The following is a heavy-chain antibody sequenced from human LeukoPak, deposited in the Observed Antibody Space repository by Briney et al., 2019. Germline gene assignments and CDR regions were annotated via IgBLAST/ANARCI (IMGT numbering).Heavy chain of an antibody. CDR2: FDPEDGET. V-gene: IGHV1-24*01. CDR3: ATGRDSYCSGGSCYDY. CDR1: GYTLTELS. D-gene: IGHD2-15*01. Sequence: ASVKVSCKVSGYTLTELSMHWVRQAPGKGLEWMGGFDPEDGETIYAQKFQGRVTMTEDTSTDTAYMELSSLRSEDTAVYYYATGRDSYCSGGSCYDYWGQGTLATVSS. J-gene: IGHJ4*02.